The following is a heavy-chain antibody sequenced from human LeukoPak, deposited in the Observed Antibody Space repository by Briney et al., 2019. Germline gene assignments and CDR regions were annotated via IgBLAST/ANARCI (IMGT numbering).Heavy chain of an antibody. V-gene: IGHV1-58*02. Sequence: SVKVSCKASGFTFTSSAMQWVRQARRQRLEWIGWIVVGSGNTNYAQKFQERVTITRDMSTSTAYMELSSLRSEDTAVYYCAADPYYDSSGTAQHWGQGTLVTVSS. D-gene: IGHD3-22*01. CDR1: GFTFTSSA. CDR3: AADPYYDSSGTAQH. CDR2: IVVGSGNT. J-gene: IGHJ1*01.